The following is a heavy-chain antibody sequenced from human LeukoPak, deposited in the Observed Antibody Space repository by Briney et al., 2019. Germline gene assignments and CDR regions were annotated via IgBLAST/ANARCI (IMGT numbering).Heavy chain of an antibody. CDR3: ARGQSRHIVVEPVDNWFDP. Sequence: PSETLSLTCAVYGGSFSGYYWSWIRQPPGKGLEWIGEINHSGSTNYNPSLKSRVTVSVDTSKNQFSLKLSSVTAADTAVYYCARGQSRHIVVEPVDNWFDPWGQGILVTVSS. V-gene: IGHV4-34*01. CDR1: GGSFSGYY. J-gene: IGHJ5*02. D-gene: IGHD2-21*01. CDR2: INHSGST.